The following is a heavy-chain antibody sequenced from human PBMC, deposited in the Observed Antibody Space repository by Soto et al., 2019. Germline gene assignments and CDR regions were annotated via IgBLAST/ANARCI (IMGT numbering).Heavy chain of an antibody. CDR2: ISYDGSSK. D-gene: IGHD4-4*01. CDR3: ARVCDYSNYFDY. Sequence: QVQLVESGGDVVQPGRSLRLSCAASHFSFSSSPLNWVRQAPGKGLEWVATISYDGSSKYYAESVEGRFTVSRDNSKNTLYLQVNSLRVKDTAVYYCARVCDYSNYFDYWGQGTLVTVSS. CDR1: HFSFSSSP. V-gene: IGHV3-30*04. J-gene: IGHJ4*02.